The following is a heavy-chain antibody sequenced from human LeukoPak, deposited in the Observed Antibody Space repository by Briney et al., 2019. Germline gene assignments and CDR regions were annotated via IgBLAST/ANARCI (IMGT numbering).Heavy chain of an antibody. CDR1: GGSISSSSYY. V-gene: IGHV4-39*01. CDR2: IYYSGST. CDR3: ARRDRDCSSTSCYGHRFDP. D-gene: IGHD2-2*01. J-gene: IGHJ5*02. Sequence: SETLSLTCTVSGGSISSSSYYWGWIRQPPGKGLEWIGSIYYSGSTYYNPSLKSRLTMSGDTSKNQFSLKLSAVTAADAAVYYCARRDRDCSSTSCYGHRFDPWGQGTLVTVSS.